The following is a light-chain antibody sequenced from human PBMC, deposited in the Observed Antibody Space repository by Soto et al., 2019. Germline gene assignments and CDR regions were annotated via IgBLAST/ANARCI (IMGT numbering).Light chain of an antibody. CDR2: GDT. Sequence: QSVLTQPPSVSGAPGQRVTISCNGSSSNIGAGFDVHWYQQFPGTAPKLLIYGDTIRPSGVPDRFSGSKSGTSASLAITGRQAEDEADYYCQSFWLFGGGTKLTVL. CDR3: QSFWL. V-gene: IGLV1-40*01. CDR1: SSNIGAGFD. J-gene: IGLJ2*01.